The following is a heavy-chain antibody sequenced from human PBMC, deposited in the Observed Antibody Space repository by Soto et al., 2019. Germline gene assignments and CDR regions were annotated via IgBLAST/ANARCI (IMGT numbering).Heavy chain of an antibody. D-gene: IGHD2-15*01. Sequence: QVQLVESGGGVVQPGRSLRLSCAASGFTFSSYAMHWVRQAPGKGLEWVAVISYDGSNKYYADSVKGRFTISRDNSKNTLYLQMNSLRAEDTAVYYCARDPNPPYCSGGSCYSGFDYWGQGTLVTVSS. J-gene: IGHJ4*02. CDR2: ISYDGSNK. CDR3: ARDPNPPYCSGGSCYSGFDY. V-gene: IGHV3-30-3*01. CDR1: GFTFSSYA.